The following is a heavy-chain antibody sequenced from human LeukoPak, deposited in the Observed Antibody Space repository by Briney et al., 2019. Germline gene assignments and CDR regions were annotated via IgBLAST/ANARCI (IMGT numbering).Heavy chain of an antibody. D-gene: IGHD3-22*01. CDR3: AKLGFDSSGSHSLVDY. Sequence: GGSLRLSCAASGFTFSSYGMHWVRQAPGKGLEWVGFVSYDGSKKFYADFVKGRFSISRDNSKNTLYVQMNSLGAEDTALYYCAKLGFDSSGSHSLVDYWGQGTPVTVSS. J-gene: IGHJ4*02. CDR1: GFTFSSYG. CDR2: VSYDGSKK. V-gene: IGHV3-30*18.